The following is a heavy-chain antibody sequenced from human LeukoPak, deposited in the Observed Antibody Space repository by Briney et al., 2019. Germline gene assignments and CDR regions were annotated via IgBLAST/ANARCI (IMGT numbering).Heavy chain of an antibody. CDR1: GFTFSSYG. D-gene: IGHD6-6*01. CDR2: IRYDGSNK. Sequence: GGSLRLSCAASGFTFSSYGMHWVRQAPGKGLEWVAFIRYDGSNKYYADSVKGRFTISRDNSKNTLYLQMNSLRAEDTAVYFCARDWGVEARPGYMDVWGKGTTVTVSS. CDR3: ARDWGVEARPGYMDV. J-gene: IGHJ6*03. V-gene: IGHV3-30*02.